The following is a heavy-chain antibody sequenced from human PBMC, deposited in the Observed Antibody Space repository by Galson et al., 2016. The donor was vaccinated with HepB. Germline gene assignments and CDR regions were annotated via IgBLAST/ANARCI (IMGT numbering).Heavy chain of an antibody. J-gene: IGHJ4*02. CDR1: GFSFSNSG. CDR3: VRRYCSGGSCRFPFDS. Sequence: SLRLSCAASGFSFSNSGMSWVRQAPGKGLVWVSGINSDGSSTNYADSVKGRFTISRDNAKNTLYLQMKSQRVEDTAVYYCVRRYCSGGSCRFPFDSWGQGALVTVSS. D-gene: IGHD2-15*01. V-gene: IGHV3-74*01. CDR2: INSDGSST.